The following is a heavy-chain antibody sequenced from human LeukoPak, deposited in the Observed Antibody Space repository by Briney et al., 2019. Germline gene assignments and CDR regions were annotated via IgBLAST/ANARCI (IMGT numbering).Heavy chain of an antibody. Sequence: ASVKVSCKASGHTANTYVFTWDRQAPGQGLEWIGWIFSYTGQTKYADKFQGRVTMTTDTSKTIAYLELRSLRSDDTAVYFCANVAKGRFFFYYMDVWGEGTTVTVS. CDR2: IFSYTGQT. J-gene: IGHJ6*03. D-gene: IGHD3-3*01. V-gene: IGHV1-18*01. CDR1: GHTANTYV. CDR3: ANVAKGRFFFYYMDV.